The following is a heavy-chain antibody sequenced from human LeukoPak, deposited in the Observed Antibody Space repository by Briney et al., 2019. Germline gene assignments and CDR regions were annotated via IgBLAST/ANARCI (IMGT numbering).Heavy chain of an antibody. CDR1: GYTFTSYD. Sequence: ASVKVSCKASGYTFTSYDINWVRQATGQGLEWMGWMNPNSGNTGYAQKFQGRVTMTRNTSISTAYMELSSLRSEDTAVYYCARRIHSLWFGELSVFYYYMDVWGKGTTVTVSS. D-gene: IGHD3-10*01. J-gene: IGHJ6*03. CDR2: MNPNSGNT. CDR3: ARRIHSLWFGELSVFYYYMDV. V-gene: IGHV1-8*01.